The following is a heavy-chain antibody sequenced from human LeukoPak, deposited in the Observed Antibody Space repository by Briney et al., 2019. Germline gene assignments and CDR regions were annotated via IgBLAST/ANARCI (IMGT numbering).Heavy chain of an antibody. CDR2: IIPIFGTA. CDR1: GGTFSSYA. V-gene: IGHV1-69*06. J-gene: IGHJ3*02. D-gene: IGHD1-7*01. Sequence: SVKVSCKASGGTFSSYAISWVRQAPGQGLEWMGGIIPIFGTANYAQKFQGRVTITADKSTSSAYMELSSLRSEDTAVYYCATGFNWNSDAFDIWGQGTMVTVSS. CDR3: ATGFNWNSDAFDI.